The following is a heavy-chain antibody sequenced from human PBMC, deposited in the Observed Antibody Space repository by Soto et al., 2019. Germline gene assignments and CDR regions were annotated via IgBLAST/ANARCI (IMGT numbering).Heavy chain of an antibody. CDR2: MNPNSGNT. CDR3: ASRIAVAGTLDYYYYGMDV. CDR1: GYTFTSYD. D-gene: IGHD6-19*01. Sequence: GASVKVSCKASGYTFTSYDINWVRQATGQGLEWMGWMNPNSGNTGYAQKFQGRVTMTRNTSISTAYMELSSLRSEDTAVYYCASRIAVAGTLDYYYYGMDVWGQGTTVTVSS. V-gene: IGHV1-8*01. J-gene: IGHJ6*02.